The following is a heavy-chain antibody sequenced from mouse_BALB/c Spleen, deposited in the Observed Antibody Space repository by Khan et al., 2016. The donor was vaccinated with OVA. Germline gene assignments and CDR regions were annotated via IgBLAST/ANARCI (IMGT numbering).Heavy chain of an antibody. D-gene: IGHD2-13*01. V-gene: IGHV1S81*02. CDR3: TRSAYGDPFAY. Sequence: QVQLQQPGAELVKPGTSVKLSCKASGYTFTSYYMYWVKKRPGQGLEWIGGINPSDGGTIFTEKFKSKATLTVDKSSSTAYMQLSSLTSEDSAVYYCTRSAYGDPFAYWGQGTLVTVSA. CDR2: INPSDGGT. J-gene: IGHJ3*01. CDR1: GYTFTSYY.